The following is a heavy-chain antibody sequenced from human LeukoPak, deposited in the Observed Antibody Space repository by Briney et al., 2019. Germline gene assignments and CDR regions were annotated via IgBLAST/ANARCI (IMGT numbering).Heavy chain of an antibody. J-gene: IGHJ4*02. CDR1: GFTVGSNY. V-gene: IGHV3-66*01. CDR2: IYSGGST. D-gene: IGHD1-1*01. CDR3: VKGATTGLYYFDY. Sequence: GGSLRLSCAASGFTVGSNYMSWVRQAPGKGLEWVSVIYSGGSTYYADSVKGRFTIPRDNSKNTLYLQMSSLRTEDTALYYCVKGATTGLYYFDYWGQGTLVTVSS.